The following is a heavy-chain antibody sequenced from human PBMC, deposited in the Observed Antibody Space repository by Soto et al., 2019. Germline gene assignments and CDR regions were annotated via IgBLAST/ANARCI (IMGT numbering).Heavy chain of an antibody. D-gene: IGHD1-26*01. Sequence: QVQLVESGGGVVQPGRSLRLSCAASGFTFSSYAMHWVRQAPGKGLEWVAVISYDGSNKYYADSVKGRFTISRDNSKNTLDLQMNSLRAEDTVVYYCARDPHVTGVGATSSWGQGTLVTVSS. CDR2: ISYDGSNK. CDR3: ARDPHVTGVGATSS. V-gene: IGHV3-30-3*01. CDR1: GFTFSSYA. J-gene: IGHJ5*02.